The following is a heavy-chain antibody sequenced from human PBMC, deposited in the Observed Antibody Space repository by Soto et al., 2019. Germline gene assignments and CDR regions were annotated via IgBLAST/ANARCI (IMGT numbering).Heavy chain of an antibody. CDR1: GGSISSYY. J-gene: IGHJ5*02. CDR2: IYYSGST. CDR3: ARPQWGYCSGGFCSAPGGWFDP. Sequence: PSETLSLTCTVSGGSISSYYWGWIRQPPGKGLEWIGSIYYSGSTYYNPSLKSRVTISVDTSKNQFSLKLSSVTAADTAVYYCARPQWGYCSGGFCSAPGGWFDPWGQGALVTVSS. D-gene: IGHD2-15*01. V-gene: IGHV4-39*01.